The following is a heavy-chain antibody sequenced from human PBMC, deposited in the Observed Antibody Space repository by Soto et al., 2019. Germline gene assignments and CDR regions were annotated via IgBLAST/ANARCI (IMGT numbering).Heavy chain of an antibody. CDR2: ITGSGGRT. CDR1: GFTFSSFD. V-gene: IGHV3-23*01. CDR3: AKERGYSDGGD. D-gene: IGHD5-18*01. Sequence: EVQLLESGGGLVQPGGSLRLSCAASGFTFSSFDMSWVRQAPGKGLEWVSAITGSGGRTYYADSVKGRFTISRDNSKKTLYLQMNSLRAEDTAVYYCAKERGYSDGGDWGQGTLVTVSS. J-gene: IGHJ1*01.